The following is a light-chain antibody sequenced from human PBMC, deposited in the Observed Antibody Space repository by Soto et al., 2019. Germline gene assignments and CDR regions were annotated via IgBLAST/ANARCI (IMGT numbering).Light chain of an antibody. Sequence: QSVLTQPPSVSGAPGQRVTISCTGSSSNIGAGFDVHWYQQFPGTAPKLLIYGNTNRPSWVPDRFSGSKSGTSASLAIIGLQAEDEADYYCQSYDSSLTAPVVFGGGTKLTVL. CDR3: QSYDSSLTAPVV. V-gene: IGLV1-40*01. J-gene: IGLJ2*01. CDR2: GNT. CDR1: SSNIGAGFD.